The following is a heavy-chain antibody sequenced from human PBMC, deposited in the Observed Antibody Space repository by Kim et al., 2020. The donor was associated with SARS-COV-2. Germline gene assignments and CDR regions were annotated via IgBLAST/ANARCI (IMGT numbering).Heavy chain of an antibody. Sequence: HSGSTNYNPSLKSRVTISVDKSKNQFSLKLSSVTAAGTAVYYCARDEGARWGQGTLVTVSS. CDR2: HSGST. CDR3: ARDEGAR. J-gene: IGHJ4*02. V-gene: IGHV4-4*02. D-gene: IGHD3-16*01.